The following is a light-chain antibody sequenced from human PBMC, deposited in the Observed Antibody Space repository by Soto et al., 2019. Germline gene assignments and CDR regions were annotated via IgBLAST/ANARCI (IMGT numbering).Light chain of an antibody. CDR3: QVWDSNTDHFV. Sequence: SYELTQPPSVSVAPGQTARITCGGSSIGSPSVHWYQQKPGQAPVLVVYDDSDRPSGIPERFSGSNSGITATLTISRLEAGDEADYYCQVWDSNTDHFVFGTGTKVTVL. V-gene: IGLV3-21*02. J-gene: IGLJ1*01. CDR1: SIGSPS. CDR2: DDS.